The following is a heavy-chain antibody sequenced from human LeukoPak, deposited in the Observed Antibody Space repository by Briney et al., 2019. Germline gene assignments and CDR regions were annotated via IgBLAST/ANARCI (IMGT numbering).Heavy chain of an antibody. Sequence: SETLSLTCAVYGGSFSGYYWSWIRQPPGKGLEWIGEINHSGSTNYNPSLKSRVTISVDTSKNQFSLKLSSVTAADTAVYYCATVDTALVDYWGQGTLVTVSS. CDR2: INHSGST. J-gene: IGHJ4*02. D-gene: IGHD5-18*01. V-gene: IGHV4-34*01. CDR3: ATVDTALVDY. CDR1: GGSFSGYY.